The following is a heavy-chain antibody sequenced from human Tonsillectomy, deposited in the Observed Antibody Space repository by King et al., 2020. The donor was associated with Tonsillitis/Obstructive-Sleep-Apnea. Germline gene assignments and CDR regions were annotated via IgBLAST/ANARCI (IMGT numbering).Heavy chain of an antibody. V-gene: IGHV5-10-1*01. D-gene: IGHD3-3*01. CDR1: GYSFTSYW. CDR2: IDTSDSYI. Sequence: VQLVESGAEVKKPGESLKISCKGSGYSFTSYWISWVRQMPGKGLEWIGRIDTSDSYINYSPSFQGHVTISADNSISTACLRWSSLKASDTAMYYCTVGFDFWSGYTPSYSWGQGTLVTVSS. J-gene: IGHJ4*02. CDR3: TVGFDFWSGYTPSYS.